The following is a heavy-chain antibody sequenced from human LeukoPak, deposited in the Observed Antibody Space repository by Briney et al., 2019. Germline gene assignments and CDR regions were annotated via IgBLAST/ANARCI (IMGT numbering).Heavy chain of an antibody. V-gene: IGHV3-21*01. D-gene: IGHD3-22*01. CDR3: AREIVRGAY. Sequence: TGGSLRLSCAASGFTFSSYAMNWVRQAPGKGLEWVSSINTGSTNIYYADSVKGRFSISRDNAKNSLFLQMNSLRAEDTAIYYCAREIVRGAYWGQGTLVTVSS. CDR2: INTGSTNI. CDR1: GFTFSSYA. J-gene: IGHJ4*02.